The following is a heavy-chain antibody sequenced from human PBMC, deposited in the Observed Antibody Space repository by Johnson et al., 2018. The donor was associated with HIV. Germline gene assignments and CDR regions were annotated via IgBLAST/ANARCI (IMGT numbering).Heavy chain of an antibody. D-gene: IGHD4-23*01. Sequence: QVLLVESGGGVVQPGRSLRLSCAASGFTFSSYGMHWVRQAPGKGLERVAFIPYDGSNKYYADSVKGRFTISSDNSKNTLYLQMNSLRAEETAGYYCAKDRGYGGNLDAFDIWGQGTMVTVS. CDR2: IPYDGSNK. CDR3: AKDRGYGGNLDAFDI. CDR1: GFTFSSYG. V-gene: IGHV3-30*02. J-gene: IGHJ3*02.